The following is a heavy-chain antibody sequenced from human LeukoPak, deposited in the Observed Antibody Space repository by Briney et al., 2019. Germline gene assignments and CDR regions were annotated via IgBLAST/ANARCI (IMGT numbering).Heavy chain of an antibody. V-gene: IGHV4-59*08. CDR3: ARHPSSERFLGTNWFDP. D-gene: IGHD3-3*01. Sequence: PSETLSLTCTVSGGSISSYYRSWIRQPPGKGLEWIGYIYYSGSTNYNPSLKSRVTISVDTSKNQFSLKLSSVTAADTAVYYCARHPSSERFLGTNWFDPWGQGTLVTVSS. CDR1: GGSISSYY. CDR2: IYYSGST. J-gene: IGHJ5*02.